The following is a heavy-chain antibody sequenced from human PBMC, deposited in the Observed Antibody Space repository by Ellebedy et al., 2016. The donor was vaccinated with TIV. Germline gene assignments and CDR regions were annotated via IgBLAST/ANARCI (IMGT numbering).Heavy chain of an antibody. Sequence: SLKISXAASGFTFDDFGMHWVRQPPGKGLEWVSGISWNSGIIDYGDSVKGRFTISRDNAKKSLYLQMNSLRADDTALYYCAKGTGRFLEWLSTYPFDFWGQGIQVTVSS. CDR3: AKGTGRFLEWLSTYPFDF. D-gene: IGHD3-3*01. J-gene: IGHJ4*02. V-gene: IGHV3-9*01. CDR2: ISWNSGII. CDR1: GFTFDDFG.